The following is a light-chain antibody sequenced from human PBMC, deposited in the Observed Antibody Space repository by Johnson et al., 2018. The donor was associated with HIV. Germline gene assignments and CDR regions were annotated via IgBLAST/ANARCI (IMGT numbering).Light chain of an antibody. V-gene: IGLV1-51*02. Sequence: QSVLTQPPSVSAAPGQKVTISCSGSNSNIGNNFVSWYQQLPGTAPKLLIYENIKRPSGIPDRFSGSKSGTSATLGITGLQTGDEADYYCGTWDSSLSAFVFGTGTKVTVL. J-gene: IGLJ1*01. CDR3: GTWDSSLSAFV. CDR2: ENI. CDR1: NSNIGNNF.